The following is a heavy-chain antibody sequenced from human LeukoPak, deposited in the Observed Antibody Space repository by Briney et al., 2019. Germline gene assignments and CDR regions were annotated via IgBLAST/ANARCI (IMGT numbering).Heavy chain of an antibody. Sequence: GGSLRLSCAASGFTFSSYGMHWVRQAPGKGLEWVAVISYDGSNKYYADSVKGRFTISRDNSKNTLYLQMNSLRAEDTAVYYCASGVAVAGNVFDYWGQGTLVTVSS. V-gene: IGHV3-30*03. CDR2: ISYDGSNK. CDR3: ASGVAVAGNVFDY. D-gene: IGHD6-19*01. J-gene: IGHJ4*02. CDR1: GFTFSSYG.